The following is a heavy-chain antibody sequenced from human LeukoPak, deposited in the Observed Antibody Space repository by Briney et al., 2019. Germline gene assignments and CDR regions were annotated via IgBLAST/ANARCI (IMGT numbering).Heavy chain of an antibody. CDR1: GGSITSDSYY. V-gene: IGHV4-39*07. CDR2: IYYSGGT. D-gene: IGHD3-22*01. Sequence: PSETLSLTCAVSGGSITSDSYYWGWIRQPPGKGLEWIGSIYYSGGTYYNPSLKSRVTISVDTSKNQFSLKLSSVAAADTAVYYCAGQGNGYYDSSGYYKHDYWGQETLVTVSS. J-gene: IGHJ4*02. CDR3: AGQGNGYYDSSGYYKHDY.